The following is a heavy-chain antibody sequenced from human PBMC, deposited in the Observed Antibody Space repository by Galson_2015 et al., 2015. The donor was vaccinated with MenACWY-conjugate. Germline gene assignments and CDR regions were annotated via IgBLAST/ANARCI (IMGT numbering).Heavy chain of an antibody. CDR3: ARDRGGPVAGERGPANY. CDR1: GFTFSDYY. Sequence: SLRLSCAASGFTFSDYYMNWVRQAPGKGLEWISYISNTSGFRYYADSVKGRFTISRDDAKNSLYLQMNSLRAADTAVYYCARDRGGPVAGERGPANYWGQGALVTVSS. CDR2: ISNTSGFR. V-gene: IGHV3-11*05. D-gene: IGHD6-19*01. J-gene: IGHJ4*02.